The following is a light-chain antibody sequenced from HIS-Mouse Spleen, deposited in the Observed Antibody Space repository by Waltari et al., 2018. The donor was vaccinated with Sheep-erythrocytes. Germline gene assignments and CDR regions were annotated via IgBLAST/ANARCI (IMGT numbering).Light chain of an antibody. CDR1: SSDVGGYNY. CDR3: SSYAGSNSYV. Sequence: QSALTQPPSASGSPGQSVTISCPATSSDVGGYNYVSWYQQHPGKAPKLMIYEVSKRPSGVPDRFSGSKSGNTASLTVSGLQAEDEADYYCSSYAGSNSYVFGTGTKVTVL. CDR2: EVS. J-gene: IGLJ1*01. V-gene: IGLV2-8*01.